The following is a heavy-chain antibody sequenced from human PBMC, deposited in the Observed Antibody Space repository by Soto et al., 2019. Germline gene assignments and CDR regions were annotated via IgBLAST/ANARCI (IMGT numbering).Heavy chain of an antibody. V-gene: IGHV1-69*01. Sequence: QVQLVQSGAEVKKPGSSVKVSCKASGGTFSSYAISWVRQAPGQGLEWMGGIIPIFGTANYAQKFQGRVTINADESTRNGYMEMSSLRSEETGVYYCARDIAYLSRNYYYGMDVWGPGTTVHVPS. CDR3: ARDIAYLSRNYYYGMDV. D-gene: IGHD2-15*01. CDR1: GGTFSSYA. CDR2: IIPIFGTA. J-gene: IGHJ6*02.